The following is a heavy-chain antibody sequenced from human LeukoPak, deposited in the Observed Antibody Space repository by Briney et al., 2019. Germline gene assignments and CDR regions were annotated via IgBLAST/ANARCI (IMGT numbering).Heavy chain of an antibody. Sequence: ASVKVSCKASGYTFSDYFMHWVRLAPGQGLEWMGWINPKTGGTTYAQKFQGRVTMTWDMSITTAYMDLSKLRSDDTAVYYCTRAFEYGWFDPWGQGTLVIVSS. J-gene: IGHJ5*02. V-gene: IGHV1-2*02. D-gene: IGHD4-17*01. CDR2: INPKTGGT. CDR3: TRAFEYGWFDP. CDR1: GYTFSDYF.